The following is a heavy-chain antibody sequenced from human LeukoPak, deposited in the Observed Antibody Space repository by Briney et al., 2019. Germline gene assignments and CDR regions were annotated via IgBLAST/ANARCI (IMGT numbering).Heavy chain of an antibody. V-gene: IGHV3-74*01. Sequence: GGSLRLSCAASGFTLSSHWMHWVGHAPGKGLVWVSRINSDGSSTSYADSVKGRFTLARDNANTTLYLQMNSLRAEDTAVYYCARGLQLVKAHYCGMDVWGKATTVTVSS. D-gene: IGHD6-13*01. CDR3: ARGLQLVKAHYCGMDV. CDR2: INSDGSST. J-gene: IGHJ6*04. CDR1: GFTLSSHW.